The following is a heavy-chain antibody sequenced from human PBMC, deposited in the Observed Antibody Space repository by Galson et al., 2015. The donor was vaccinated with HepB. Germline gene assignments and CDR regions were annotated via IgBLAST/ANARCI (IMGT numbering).Heavy chain of an antibody. Sequence: CAISGDSVSSNSAAWNWIRQSPSRGLEWLGRTYYRSKWYNDYAVSVKSRITINPDTSKDQFSLQLNSVTPEDTAVYYCARAKGERIQLLLRSYYYGMDVLGQGTTVTVSS. CDR3: ARAKGERIQLLLRSYYYGMDV. J-gene: IGHJ6*02. V-gene: IGHV6-1*01. CDR1: GDSVSSNSAA. D-gene: IGHD5-18*01. CDR2: TYYRSKWYN.